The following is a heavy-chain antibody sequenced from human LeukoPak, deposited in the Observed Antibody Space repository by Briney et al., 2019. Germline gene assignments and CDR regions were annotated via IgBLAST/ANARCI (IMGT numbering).Heavy chain of an antibody. J-gene: IGHJ6*02. V-gene: IGHV3-33*01. CDR2: IWYDGSHR. D-gene: IGHD4-23*01. CDR3: ARDLTTVVTPVYYYYAMDV. CDR1: GFTFSSYG. Sequence: GGSLRLSCAASGFTFSSYGMHWVHQAPGKGLEWVAVIWYDGSHRYYADSVKGRFTISRDNSKNTLYLQMNSLRAEDTAMYYCARDLTTVVTPVYYYYAMDVWGQGTTVTVSS.